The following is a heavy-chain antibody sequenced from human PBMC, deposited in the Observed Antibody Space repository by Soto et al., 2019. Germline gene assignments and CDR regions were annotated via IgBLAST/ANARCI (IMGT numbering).Heavy chain of an antibody. D-gene: IGHD6-19*01. Sequence: QLQLQESGPGLVKPSETLSLTCSVSGGTISSGRNFWGWIRQPPGKGLEWIGNISYRGSTYYNPSLKSRVTIFVDTSRDQSALKMTSVTAADTAVYYCARLGYASAWYHFDQWGQGTLVTVSS. CDR1: GGTISSGRNF. CDR2: ISYRGST. V-gene: IGHV4-39*01. J-gene: IGHJ4*02. CDR3: ARLGYASAWYHFDQ.